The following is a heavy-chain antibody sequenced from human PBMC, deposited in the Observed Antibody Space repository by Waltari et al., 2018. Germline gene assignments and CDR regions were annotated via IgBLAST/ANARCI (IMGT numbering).Heavy chain of an antibody. J-gene: IGHJ6*02. CDR3: ARGRSLVWFGYYYGMDV. V-gene: IGHV4-34*01. CDR2: INHSGST. Sequence: QVQLQQWGAGLLKPSETLSLTCAVYGGSFSGYYWSWIRQPPGKGLEWIGEINHSGSTNYNPSLKSRVTISVDTSKNQFSLKLSSVTAADTAVYYCARGRSLVWFGYYYGMDVWGQGTTVTVSS. D-gene: IGHD3-10*01. CDR1: GGSFSGYY.